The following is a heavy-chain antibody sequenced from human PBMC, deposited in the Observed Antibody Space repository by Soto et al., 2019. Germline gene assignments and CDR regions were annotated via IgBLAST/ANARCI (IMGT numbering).Heavy chain of an antibody. CDR3: AREIVTAGGNNYFDP. CDR1: GGTVASSHW. V-gene: IGHV4-4*02. CDR2: VYHTGDT. D-gene: IGHD2-21*02. J-gene: IGHJ5*02. Sequence: SETLSLTCGVSGGTVASSHWWSWVRQSPGRGLEWIGNVYHTGDTNFNPSLQSRVTFSVDKSNNQFSLRLTSVTAADTAVYFCAREIVTAGGNNYFDPWGPGTLVTVS.